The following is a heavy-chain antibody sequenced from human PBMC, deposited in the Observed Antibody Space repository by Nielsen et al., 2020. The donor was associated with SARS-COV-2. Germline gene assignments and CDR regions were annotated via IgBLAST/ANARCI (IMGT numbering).Heavy chain of an antibody. Sequence: ASVKVSCKASGYPFTSYGVSWVRQAPGQGLEWMGWISGENDDTKYVEKLQGRVTMTTDTSTSTAYMELRSLRSDDTAVYYCARSGSYFFGNFDYWGQGTLVTVSS. J-gene: IGHJ4*02. D-gene: IGHD1-26*01. CDR3: ARSGSYFFGNFDY. CDR1: GYPFTSYG. V-gene: IGHV1-18*01. CDR2: ISGENDDT.